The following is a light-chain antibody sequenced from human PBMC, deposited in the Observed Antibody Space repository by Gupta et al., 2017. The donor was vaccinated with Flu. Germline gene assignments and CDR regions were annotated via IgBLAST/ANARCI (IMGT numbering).Light chain of an antibody. CDR1: QTIGKY. CDR2: AAS. V-gene: IGKV1-39*01. CDR3: QQSDRTPYT. Sequence: PSSLSASVGASVTITCRASQTIGKYLNWYQQKAGTAPKLLIFAASTLQSGVPSRFSGDGAGRDFTLTINSLRPEDFATYYCQQSDRTPYTFGQGTKVDI. J-gene: IGKJ2*01.